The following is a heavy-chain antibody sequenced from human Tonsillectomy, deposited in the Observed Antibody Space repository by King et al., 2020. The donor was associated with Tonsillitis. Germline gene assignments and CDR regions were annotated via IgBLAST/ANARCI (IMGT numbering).Heavy chain of an antibody. V-gene: IGHV3-66*01. CDR1: GFTVSSNF. Sequence: VQLVESGGGLVQPGGSLRLSCAASGFTVSSNFMNWVRQAPGKGLEWVSIIYSGGSTYYADSVKGRFTISRDNSKNTLYLQMNSLRAEDTAVYYCARDMLSSGYKEAFDIWGQGTMVTVSS. J-gene: IGHJ3*02. CDR3: ARDMLSSGYKEAFDI. D-gene: IGHD3-22*01. CDR2: IYSGGST.